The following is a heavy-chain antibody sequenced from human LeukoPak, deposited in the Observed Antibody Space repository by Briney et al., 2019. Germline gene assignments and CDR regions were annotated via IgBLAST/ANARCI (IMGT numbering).Heavy chain of an antibody. CDR2: LSGSGGST. CDR3: AKDWAAAGTGSYYYYYYMDV. CDR1: GFTFSGYG. V-gene: IGHV3-23*01. D-gene: IGHD6-13*01. J-gene: IGHJ6*03. Sequence: GGTLRLSCAASGFTFSGYGMSWVRQAPGKGLEWVSSLSGSGGSTYYADSVKGRFTISRDNSKNTLYLQMNSLRAEDTAVYYCAKDWAAAGTGSYYYYYYMDVWGKGTTVTVSS.